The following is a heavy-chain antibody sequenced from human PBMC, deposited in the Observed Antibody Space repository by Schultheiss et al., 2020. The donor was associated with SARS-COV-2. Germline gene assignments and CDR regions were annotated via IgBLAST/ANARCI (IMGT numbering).Heavy chain of an antibody. D-gene: IGHD3-10*01. CDR1: GGTFSSYA. CDR3: ARQPYYYGSGSYLPPNWFDP. Sequence: SVKVSCKASGGTFSSYAISWVRQAPGQGLEWMGGIIPIFGTANYAQKFQGRVTITADESTSTAYMELSSLRSDDTAVYYCARQPYYYGSGSYLPPNWFDPWGQGTLVTVSS. V-gene: IGHV1-69*13. CDR2: IIPIFGTA. J-gene: IGHJ5*02.